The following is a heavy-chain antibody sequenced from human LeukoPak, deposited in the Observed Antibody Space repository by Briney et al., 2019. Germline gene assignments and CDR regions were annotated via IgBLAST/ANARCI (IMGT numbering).Heavy chain of an antibody. J-gene: IGHJ4*02. Sequence: GGSLRLSCAASGFTFTNYAMSWVRQAPGKGLEWVSAIRGSGDKTYYADSVKGRFTISRDNSKNTLYLQMNSLRVEDTAAYYCAKDKEGTSSIYWYFFDYWGQGTLVTLSS. CDR2: IRGSGDKT. V-gene: IGHV3-23*01. CDR3: AKDKEGTSSIYWYFFDY. CDR1: GFTFTNYA. D-gene: IGHD2-8*02.